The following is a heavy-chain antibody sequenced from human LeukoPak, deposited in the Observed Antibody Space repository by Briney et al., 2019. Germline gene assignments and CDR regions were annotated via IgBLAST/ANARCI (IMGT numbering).Heavy chain of an antibody. D-gene: IGHD3-3*01. V-gene: IGHV1-18*01. CDR2: ISAYNGNT. Sequence: ASVKVSCKASGYTFTSYGISWVRQAPGQGLEWMGWISAYNGNTNYAQKLQGRVTMTTDTSTSTAYMELRSLRSDDTAVYYCARDDGFWSGYYSRRYWGQGTLVTVSS. CDR1: GYTFTSYG. CDR3: ARDDGFWSGYYSRRY. J-gene: IGHJ4*02.